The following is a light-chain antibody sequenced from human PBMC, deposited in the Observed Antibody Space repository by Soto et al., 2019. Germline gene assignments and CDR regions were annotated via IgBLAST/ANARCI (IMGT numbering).Light chain of an antibody. Sequence: DIQMTQSPSTLSASVGDRVTITCRASPSISSWLAWYQQKPGKAPKLLMYKASSLESGVPSRFSGSGSGTEFTLTISSLQPDDFATYYCQHYNSYPHTFGGGTKVESK. CDR1: PSISSW. V-gene: IGKV1-5*03. J-gene: IGKJ4*01. CDR2: KAS. CDR3: QHYNSYPHT.